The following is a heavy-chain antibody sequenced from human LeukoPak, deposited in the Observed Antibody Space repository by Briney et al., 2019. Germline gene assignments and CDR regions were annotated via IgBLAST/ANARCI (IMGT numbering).Heavy chain of an antibody. CDR2: ISYDGSNK. V-gene: IGHV3-30*03. D-gene: IGHD2-15*01. J-gene: IGHJ3*02. CDR3: AVVAAPLDAFDI. CDR1: GFTFSSYG. Sequence: EGSLRLSCAASGFTFSSYGMHWVRQAPGKGLEWVAVISYDGSNKYYADSVKGRFTISRDNSKNTLYLQMNSLRAEDTAVYYCAVVAAPLDAFDIWGQGTMVTVSS.